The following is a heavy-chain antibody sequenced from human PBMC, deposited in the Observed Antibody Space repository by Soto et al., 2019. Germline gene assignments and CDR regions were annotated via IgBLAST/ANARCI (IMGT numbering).Heavy chain of an antibody. V-gene: IGHV1-58*01. CDR2: IVVGSGNT. D-gene: IGHD6-19*01. CDR3: AAAAGGGWTRYYFDY. J-gene: IGHJ4*02. Sequence: SVKVSCKASGFTFTSSAVQWVRQARGQRLEWIGWIVVGSGNTNYAQKFQERVTITRDMSTSTAYMELSSLRSEDTAVYYCAAAAGGGWTRYYFDYWGQGTLVNVSS. CDR1: GFTFTSSA.